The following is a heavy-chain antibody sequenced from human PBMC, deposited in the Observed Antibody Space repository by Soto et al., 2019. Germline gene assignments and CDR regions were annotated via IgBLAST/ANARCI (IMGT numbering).Heavy chain of an antibody. D-gene: IGHD2-21*01. Sequence: GRSVTLSCAASGFTFISYAMHWVRQAPGKGLEWVAVISYDGSNKYYADSVKGRFTISSDNSKNTLYLQMSNLRDEDTALYYCAKDAVYKDGLWLMDSWGQGTLVNVSS. V-gene: IGHV3-30-3*01. CDR2: ISYDGSNK. CDR1: GFTFISYA. CDR3: AKDAVYKDGLWLMDS. J-gene: IGHJ5*02.